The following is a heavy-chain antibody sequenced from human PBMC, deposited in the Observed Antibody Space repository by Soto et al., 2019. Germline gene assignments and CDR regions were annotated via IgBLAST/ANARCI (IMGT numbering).Heavy chain of an antibody. D-gene: IGHD2-15*01. CDR3: ARGGGGVVVAATTRAWKYAFDI. CDR1: EFTFSSYS. V-gene: IGHV3-48*01. Sequence: GGSLRLSCAASEFTFSSYSMNWVRQAPGKGLEWISYITSNSGTIYYADSVKGRFTISRDNAKNSLYLQMNGLRAEDTAVYYCARGGGGVVVAATTRAWKYAFDIWGRGTKVTVSS. CDR2: ITSNSGTI. J-gene: IGHJ3*02.